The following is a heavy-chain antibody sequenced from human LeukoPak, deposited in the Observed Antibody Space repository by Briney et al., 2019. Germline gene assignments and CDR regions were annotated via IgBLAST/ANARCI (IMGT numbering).Heavy chain of an antibody. D-gene: IGHD2-2*01. J-gene: IGHJ4*02. V-gene: IGHV3-23*01. Sequence: GGSLRLSCAASGFTFSSYAMSWVRQAPGKGLEWVSAISGSGGSTYYADSVKGRFTISRDNSKNTLYLQMNSLSAEDTAVYYCAKDPRAQYCSSTSCSHYDYWGQETLVTVSS. CDR1: GFTFSSYA. CDR2: ISGSGGST. CDR3: AKDPRAQYCSSTSCSHYDY.